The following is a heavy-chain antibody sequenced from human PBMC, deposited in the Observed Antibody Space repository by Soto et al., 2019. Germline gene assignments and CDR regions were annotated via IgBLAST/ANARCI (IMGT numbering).Heavy chain of an antibody. D-gene: IGHD3-22*01. CDR2: ISAYNGNT. J-gene: IGHJ5*02. V-gene: IGHV1-18*01. CDR1: GYTFTSYA. CDR3: ARVRVEVWFDP. Sequence: ASVKVSCKASGYTFTSYAMHWVRQAPGQGLEWMGWISAYNGNTNYAQKLQGRVTMTTDTSTSTAYMGLRSLRSDDTAVYYCARVRVEVWFDPWGQGTLVTVSS.